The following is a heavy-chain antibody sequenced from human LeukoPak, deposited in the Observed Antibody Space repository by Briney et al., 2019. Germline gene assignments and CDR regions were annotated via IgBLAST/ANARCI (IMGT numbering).Heavy chain of an antibody. CDR2: IRSKAYGGTT. J-gene: IGHJ4*01. V-gene: IGHV3-49*04. D-gene: IGHD3-22*01. CDR1: GFTFGDYT. CDR3: ITQYYDIRVFPLAYYFDY. Sequence: GGSLRLSCTASGFTFGDYTMSWVRLAPGKGLEWVGFIRSKAYGGTTEYAASVKGRFTIARDDSKSIAYLQMNSLKTEDTAMFSFITQYYDIRVFPLAYYFDYGAHETLVPFPS.